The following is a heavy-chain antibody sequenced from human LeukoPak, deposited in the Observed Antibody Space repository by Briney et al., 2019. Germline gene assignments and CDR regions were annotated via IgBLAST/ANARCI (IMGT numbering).Heavy chain of an antibody. J-gene: IGHJ3*02. CDR1: GGSFSGYY. D-gene: IGHD4-17*01. CDR3: ARPGSYGDYAFDI. Sequence: SETLSLICSVYGGSFSGYYWSWIRQPPGKGLEWSGEINHSGSTNYNPSHKSRVTISVDTSKNQFSLKLRSVTAADTAVYSCARPGSYGDYAFDIWGQGTMVTVSS. V-gene: IGHV4-34*09. CDR2: INHSGST.